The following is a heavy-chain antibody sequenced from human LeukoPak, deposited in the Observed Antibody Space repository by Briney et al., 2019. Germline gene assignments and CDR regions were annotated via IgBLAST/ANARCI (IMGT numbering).Heavy chain of an antibody. D-gene: IGHD4-23*01. V-gene: IGHV1-2*02. CDR2: INPNSGGT. CDR1: GYTFTGYY. CDR3: ARHPGKVTNDWYFDL. J-gene: IGHJ2*01. Sequence: ASVKVSCKASGYTFTGYYMHWVRQAPGQGLEWMGWINPNSGGTNYAQTFQGRVTMTSDTSITTAYMELSRLSSDDTAVYYCARHPGKVTNDWYFDLWCRDTRVTVSS.